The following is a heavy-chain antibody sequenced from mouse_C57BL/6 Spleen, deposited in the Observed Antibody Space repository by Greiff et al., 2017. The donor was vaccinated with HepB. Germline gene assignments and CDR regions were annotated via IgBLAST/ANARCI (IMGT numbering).Heavy chain of an antibody. J-gene: IGHJ2*01. CDR1: GYTFTSYW. Sequence: VQVVESGAELVKPGASVKLSCKASGYTFTSYWMQWVKQRPGQGLEWIGEIDPSDSYTNYNQKFKGKATLTVDTSSSTAYMQLSSLTSEDSAVYYCARFGQDYWGQGTTLTVSS. CDR3: ARFGQDY. V-gene: IGHV1-50*01. CDR2: IDPSDSYT.